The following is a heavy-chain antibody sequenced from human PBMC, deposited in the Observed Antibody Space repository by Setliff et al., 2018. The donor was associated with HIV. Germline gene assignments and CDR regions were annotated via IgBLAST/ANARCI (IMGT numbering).Heavy chain of an antibody. CDR2: INHSGSS. D-gene: IGHD2-15*01. CDR1: GGSLSDYY. V-gene: IGHV4-34*01. J-gene: IGHJ5*02. CDR3: ARSSRGYCSGGSCYGFDP. Sequence: SETLSLTCGVYGGSLSDYYWSWIRQPPGKGLEWIGEINHSGSSNYNPSLKSRVTISVDTSKNQLSLNVTSVTAADTTVYYCARSSRGYCSGGSCYGFDPWGQGNLVTVSS.